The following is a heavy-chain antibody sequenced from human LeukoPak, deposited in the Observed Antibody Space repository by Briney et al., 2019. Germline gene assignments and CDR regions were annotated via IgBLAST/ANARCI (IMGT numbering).Heavy chain of an antibody. CDR3: ARDPAYYMDV. J-gene: IGHJ6*03. V-gene: IGHV4-39*07. CDR1: GGSISSISYY. Sequence: SETLSLTCTVSGGSISSISYYWGWLRQPPGKGLQWIGHIYYSGTDFYNPSLKSRVTISVDTSKNQFSLKLSSVTAADTAVYYCARDPAYYMDVWGKGTTVTVSS. CDR2: IYYSGTD.